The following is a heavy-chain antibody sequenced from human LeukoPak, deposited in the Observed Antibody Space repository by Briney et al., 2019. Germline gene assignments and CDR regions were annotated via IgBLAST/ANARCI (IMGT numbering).Heavy chain of an antibody. CDR2: ISAYNGNT. V-gene: IGHV1-18*01. D-gene: IGHD2-15*01. J-gene: IGHJ4*02. CDR1: GYTFTSYG. Sequence: GASVKVSCKASGYTFTSYGISWMRQAPGQGLEWMGWISAYNGNTNYAQKLQGGVTMTTDTSTSTAYMELRSLRSDDTAVYYCARKWGYCSGGSCYSHFDYWGQGTLVTVSS. CDR3: ARKWGYCSGGSCYSHFDY.